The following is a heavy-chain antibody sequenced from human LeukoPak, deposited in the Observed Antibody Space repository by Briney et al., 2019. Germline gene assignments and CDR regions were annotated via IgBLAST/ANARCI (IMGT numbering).Heavy chain of an antibody. CDR3: ASGVVIAKVIWFDP. CDR1: GYSISSGYY. CDR2: IYHSGST. V-gene: IGHV4-38-2*02. Sequence: ETLSLTCTVSGYSISSGYYWGWIRQPPGKGLEWIGSIYHSGSTYYNPSLKSRVTISVDTSKNQFSLKLSSVTAADTAVYYCASGVVIAKVIWFDPWGQGTLVTVSS. D-gene: IGHD2-21*01. J-gene: IGHJ5*02.